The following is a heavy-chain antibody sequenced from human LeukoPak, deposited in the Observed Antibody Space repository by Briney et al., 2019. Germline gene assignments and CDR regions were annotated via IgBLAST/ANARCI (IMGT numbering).Heavy chain of an antibody. CDR2: ISYDGSNK. CDR3: AREDTAMVGYFDY. J-gene: IGHJ4*02. Sequence: AGGSLRLSCAASGFTFSSYAMHWVRQAPGKGLEWVAAISYDGSNKYYADSVKGRFTISRDNSKNTLYLQMNSLRAEDTAVYYCAREDTAMVGYFDYWGQGTLVTVSS. V-gene: IGHV3-30*04. CDR1: GFTFSSYA. D-gene: IGHD5-18*01.